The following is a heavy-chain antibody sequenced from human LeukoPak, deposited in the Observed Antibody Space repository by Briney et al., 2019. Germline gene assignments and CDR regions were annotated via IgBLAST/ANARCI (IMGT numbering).Heavy chain of an antibody. J-gene: IGHJ4*02. CDR1: GYSFTSGHY. Sequence: SETLSLTCSVSGYSFTSGHYWGWIRQPPGRGLEWIANIYHTGSAHYNPSLKSRVTISVDTSKNQFSLKLSSVTAADTAVYYCARYCTSTTCILRGFDYWGQGTLVTVSS. CDR3: ARYCTSTTCILRGFDY. V-gene: IGHV4-38-2*01. D-gene: IGHD2-2*01. CDR2: IYHTGSA.